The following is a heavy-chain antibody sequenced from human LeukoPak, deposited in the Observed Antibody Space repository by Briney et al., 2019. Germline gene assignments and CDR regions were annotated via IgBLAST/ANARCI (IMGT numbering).Heavy chain of an antibody. CDR2: IYTSGST. D-gene: IGHD2-2*01. CDR3: ARAKGYCSSTSCRDAFDI. CDR1: GGSISSYY. Sequence: SETLSLTCTVSGGSISSYYWGWIRQPAGKGLEWIGRIYTSGSTNYNPSLKSRVTMSVDTSKNQFSLKLSSVTAADTAVYYCARAKGYCSSTSCRDAFDIWGQGTMVTVSS. J-gene: IGHJ3*02. V-gene: IGHV4-4*07.